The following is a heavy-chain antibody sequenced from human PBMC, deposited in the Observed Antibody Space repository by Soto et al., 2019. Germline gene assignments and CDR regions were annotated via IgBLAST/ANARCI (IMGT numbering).Heavy chain of an antibody. V-gene: IGHV1-8*01. J-gene: IGHJ6*02. CDR2: MNPNSGNT. CDR1: GYTFTSYD. D-gene: IGHD2-15*01. CDR3: ASPYCSGGSCRYRYYGMDV. Sequence: ASVKVSCKASGYTFTSYDINWVRQATGQGLEWMGWMNPNSGNTGYAQKFQGRVTMTRNTSISTAYMELSSLRSDDTAVYYCASPYCSGGSCRYRYYGMDVWAQGTTVTVSS.